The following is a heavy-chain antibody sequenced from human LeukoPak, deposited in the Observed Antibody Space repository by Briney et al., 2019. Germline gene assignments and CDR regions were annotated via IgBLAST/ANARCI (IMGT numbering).Heavy chain of an antibody. Sequence: SGTLSLTCTVSGGSISSYYWSWIRQPPGKGLEWIGYIYYSGSTNYNPSLKSRVTISVDTSKNQFSLKLSSVTAADTAVYYCARSVVPAALFDYWGQGTLVTVSS. D-gene: IGHD2-2*01. CDR2: IYYSGST. CDR1: GGSISSYY. CDR3: ARSVVPAALFDY. J-gene: IGHJ4*02. V-gene: IGHV4-59*01.